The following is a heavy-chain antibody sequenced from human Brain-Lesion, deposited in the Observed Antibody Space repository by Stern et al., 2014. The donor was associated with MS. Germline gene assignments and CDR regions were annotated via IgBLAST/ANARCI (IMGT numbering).Heavy chain of an antibody. CDR3: AKLWLGELPESPFDY. CDR2: IYYRGST. V-gene: IGHV4-39*02. J-gene: IGHJ4*02. D-gene: IGHD3-10*01. CDR1: GGSISSSSYY. Sequence: QVQLVQSGPGLVKPSETLSLTCTVSGGSISSSSYYWGWIRQPPGKGLEWIGSIYYRGSTYYNPSLKSRVTISLDTSQNHFSLRLSSVTAADTAVYFCAKLWLGELPESPFDYWGQGTLVTVSS.